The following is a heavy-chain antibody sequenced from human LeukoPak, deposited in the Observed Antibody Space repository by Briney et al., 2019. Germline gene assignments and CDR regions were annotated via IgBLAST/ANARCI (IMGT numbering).Heavy chain of an antibody. V-gene: IGHV4-59*01. D-gene: IGHD4-17*01. CDR3: AMSPTVTTNRDAFDL. CDR2: IYYTGTT. CDR1: GGSISSYY. Sequence: KPSETLSLTCTVSGGSISSYYWSWIRQPPGKGLEWIGHIYYTGTTNYNPSLKSRVTISVDTSKNQFSLKLSSVTAADTALYYCAMSPTVTTNRDAFDLWGQGTMVTVSS. J-gene: IGHJ3*01.